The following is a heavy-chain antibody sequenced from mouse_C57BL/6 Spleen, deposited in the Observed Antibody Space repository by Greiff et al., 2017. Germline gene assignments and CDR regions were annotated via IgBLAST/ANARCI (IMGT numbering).Heavy chain of an antibody. CDR2: INPNNGGT. CDR3: ARSYGNYDAMDY. D-gene: IGHD2-1*01. V-gene: IGHV1-26*01. CDR1: GYTFTDYY. Sequence: EVQLQQSGPELVKPGASVKISCKASGYTFTDYYMNWVKQSHGKSLEWIGDINPNNGGTSYNQKFKGKATLTVDKSSSTAYMELRSLTSEDSAVYYCARSYGNYDAMDYWGQGTSVTGSS. J-gene: IGHJ4*01.